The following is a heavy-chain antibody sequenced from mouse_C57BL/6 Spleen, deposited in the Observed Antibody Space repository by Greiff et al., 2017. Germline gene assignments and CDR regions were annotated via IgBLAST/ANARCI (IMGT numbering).Heavy chain of an antibody. J-gene: IGHJ4*01. Sequence: QVQLQQSGAELVKPGASVKMSCKASGYTFTSYWITWVKQRPGQGLEWIGDIYPGSGSTNYNEKFKSKATLTVDTSSSTAYMQLSSLTSEDSAVYYCATQNYDYDQAMDYWGQGTSVTVSS. V-gene: IGHV1-55*01. CDR1: GYTFTSYW. D-gene: IGHD2-4*01. CDR3: ATQNYDYDQAMDY. CDR2: IYPGSGST.